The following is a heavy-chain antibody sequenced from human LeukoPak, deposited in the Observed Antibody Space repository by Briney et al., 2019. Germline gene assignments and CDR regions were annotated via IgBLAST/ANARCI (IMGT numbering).Heavy chain of an antibody. CDR3: ARDLVTVTKGFDI. V-gene: IGHV4-59*11. Sequence: PSETLSLTCAVSGDSFSSHYWTWIRQPPGKGLEWIGYISYIGSTNYNPSLKSRVTISIDTSKNQFSLKLSSVAAADTAVYYCARDLVTVTKGFDIWGQGTMVSVSS. CDR1: GDSFSSHY. CDR2: ISYIGST. D-gene: IGHD4-17*01. J-gene: IGHJ3*02.